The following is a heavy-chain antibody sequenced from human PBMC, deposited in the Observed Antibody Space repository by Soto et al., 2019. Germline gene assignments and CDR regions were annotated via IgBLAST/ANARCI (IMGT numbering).Heavy chain of an antibody. J-gene: IGHJ4*02. CDR2: ISGNGGSA. CDR3: AKDPGSSSAWGFDY. D-gene: IGHD6-6*01. V-gene: IGHV3-23*01. Sequence: GGSLRLSCAASGFTFSNYAMSWVRQAPGKGLEWVSGISGNGGSAYYADSVKGRFTISRDNSKNTLYLQMNSLRAEDTTVYYCAKDPGSSSAWGFDYWGQGTLVTVSS. CDR1: GFTFSNYA.